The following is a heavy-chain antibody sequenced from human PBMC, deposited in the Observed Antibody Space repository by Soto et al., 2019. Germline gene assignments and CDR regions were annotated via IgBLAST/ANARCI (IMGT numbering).Heavy chain of an antibody. CDR2: INPNSGGT. D-gene: IGHD4-17*01. CDR1: GYTFTGYY. J-gene: IGHJ4*02. V-gene: IGHV1-2*04. CDR3: ARDLGEIRFNDYGECVRDRVFDY. Sequence: ASVKVSCEASGYTFTGYYMHWVRQAPGQGLEWMGWINPNSGGTNYAQKFQGWVTMTRDTSISTAYMELSRLRSDDTAVYYCARDLGEIRFNDYGECVRDRVFDYWGQGILVTVSS.